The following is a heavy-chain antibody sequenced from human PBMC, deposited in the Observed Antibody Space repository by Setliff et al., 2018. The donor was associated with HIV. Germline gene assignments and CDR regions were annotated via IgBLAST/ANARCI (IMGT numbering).Heavy chain of an antibody. CDR3: ARGGLATGAFDI. CDR2: INPNSGGT. Sequence: ASVKVSCKASGYTFIGDYMHWVRQAPGQGLEWMGWINPNSGGTNFAQKFQGRVTMTRDTSISTAYMELDRLRSDDTAVYYCARGGLATGAFDIWGQGTVVTVSS. V-gene: IGHV1-2*02. D-gene: IGHD5-12*01. J-gene: IGHJ3*02. CDR1: GYTFIGDY.